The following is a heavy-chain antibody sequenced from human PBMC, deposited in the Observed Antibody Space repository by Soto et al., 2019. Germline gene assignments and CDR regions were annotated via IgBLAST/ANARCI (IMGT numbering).Heavy chain of an antibody. Sequence: QVQLVESGGGVVQPGRSLRLSCAASGFTFSSYGMHWVRQAPGKGLEWVAVIWYDGSNKYYADSVKGRFTISRDNSKNTLYLQMNSLRPEETAGYYCARDISGSGTNGMDVWGQGTTVTVSS. J-gene: IGHJ6*02. CDR2: IWYDGSNK. V-gene: IGHV3-33*01. CDR1: GFTFSSYG. D-gene: IGHD3-10*01. CDR3: ARDISGSGTNGMDV.